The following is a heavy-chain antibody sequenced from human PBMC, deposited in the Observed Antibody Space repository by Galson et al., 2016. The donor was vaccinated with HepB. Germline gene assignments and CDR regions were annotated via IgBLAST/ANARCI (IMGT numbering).Heavy chain of an antibody. J-gene: IGHJ4*02. D-gene: IGHD5/OR15-5a*01. CDR1: GFTFSSYS. CDR3: SSDRCGPDSVMFDC. CDR2: ISSYSSTI. V-gene: IGHV3-48*01. Sequence: SLRLSCAASGFTFSSYSMNWVRQAPGKGLEWVSYISSYSSTIYYADSVKGRFTISRDNAKNSLYLQMNSLRAEDTAVYYCSSDRCGPDSVMFDCWGRGTLVTVSS.